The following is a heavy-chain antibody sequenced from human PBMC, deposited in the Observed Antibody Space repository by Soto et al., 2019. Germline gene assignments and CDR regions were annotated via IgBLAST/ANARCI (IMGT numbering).Heavy chain of an antibody. CDR3: ARDAGVSGELYY. CDR1: GCTFTSYG. Sequence: QVQLVQSGAEVKKRGASVKVSCKAYGCTFTSYGISWVRQAPGQGLEWMGWISAYNGNTNYAQKLQGRVTMTTDTSTSTVYMELRSLRSDDTAVYYCARDAGVSGELYYWGQGTLVTVSS. D-gene: IGHD3-16*01. V-gene: IGHV1-18*01. J-gene: IGHJ4*02. CDR2: ISAYNGNT.